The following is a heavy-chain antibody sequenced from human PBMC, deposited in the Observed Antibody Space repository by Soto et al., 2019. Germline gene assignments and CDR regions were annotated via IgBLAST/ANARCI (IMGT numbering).Heavy chain of an antibody. Sequence: ASVTVSFKASGYTFTNHGISWVRQAPGEGLEWMGWISPYNGDTNNAQKFQGRVTMATDTPTNTGFMELTRLTSDDTAVYYCARGGISSSEGLDYWGQGTLVTVSS. CDR3: ARGGISSSEGLDY. J-gene: IGHJ4*02. D-gene: IGHD6-13*01. V-gene: IGHV1-18*01. CDR2: ISPYNGDT. CDR1: GYTFTNHG.